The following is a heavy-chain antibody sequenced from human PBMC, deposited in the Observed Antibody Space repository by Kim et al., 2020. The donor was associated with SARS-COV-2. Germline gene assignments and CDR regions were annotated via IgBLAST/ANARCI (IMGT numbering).Heavy chain of an antibody. D-gene: IGHD7-27*01. J-gene: IGHJ4*02. CDR3: ARDWNWGIDV. CDR1: GFTFTTYN. Sequence: GGSLRLSCAASGFTFTTYNMNWVRQAPGKGLEWISYISVTDAIYYADSVKGGFTISRDYAKNSLDLQMNSLRDEDTAVYYCARDWNWGIDVWGQGTLVTVSS. V-gene: IGHV3-48*02. CDR2: ISVTDAI.